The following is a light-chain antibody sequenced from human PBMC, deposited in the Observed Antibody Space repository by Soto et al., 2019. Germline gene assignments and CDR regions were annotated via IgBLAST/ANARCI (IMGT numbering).Light chain of an antibody. Sequence: QSALTQPASVSRSPGQSITISCTGTSRDIGNYNYVSWYQHHPGKAPKLIIYEVTDRPSGVSNRFSASKSGNTACLTISGLQAEDEADYYCSSYTTTTTVIFGGGTKLTVL. CDR2: EVT. V-gene: IGLV2-14*01. CDR1: SRDIGNYNY. CDR3: SSYTTTTTVI. J-gene: IGLJ2*01.